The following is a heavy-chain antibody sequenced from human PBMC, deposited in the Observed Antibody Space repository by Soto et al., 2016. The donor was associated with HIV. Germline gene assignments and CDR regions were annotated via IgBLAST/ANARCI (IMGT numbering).Heavy chain of an antibody. Sequence: VQLVESGGGLVKPGGSLRLSCAASGFTFSDYSMSWIRQAPGKGLDWISYISNSGITIYYADSVKGRFTMSRDNAKNSFFLQMNSLRVDDTAVYYCARAPVVDGGYVGGVWDLWGQGTLVTVSS. CDR3: ARAPVVDGGYVGGVWDL. D-gene: IGHD5-12*01. CDR2: ISNSGITI. CDR1: GFTFSDYS. V-gene: IGHV3-11*04. J-gene: IGHJ5*02.